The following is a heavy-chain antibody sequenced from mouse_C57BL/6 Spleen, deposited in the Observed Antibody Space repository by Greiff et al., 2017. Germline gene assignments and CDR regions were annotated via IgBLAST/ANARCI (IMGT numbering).Heavy chain of an antibody. V-gene: IGHV1-15*01. CDR1: GYTFTDYE. CDR2: IDPETGGT. J-gene: IGHJ2*01. Sequence: QVQLKQSGAELVRPGASVTLSCKASGYTFTDYEMHWVKQTPVHGLEWIGAIDPETGGTAYNQKFKGKAILTADKSSSTAYMELRSLTSEDSAVYYCTRFITTVVADCWGQGTTLTVSS. D-gene: IGHD1-1*01. CDR3: TRFITTVVADC.